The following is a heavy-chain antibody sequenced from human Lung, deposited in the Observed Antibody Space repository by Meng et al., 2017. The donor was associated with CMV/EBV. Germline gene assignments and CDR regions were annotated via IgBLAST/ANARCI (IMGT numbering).Heavy chain of an antibody. Sequence: SVXVSXXASGGTFSSYAISWVRQAPGQGLEWMGGIIPILGIANYAQKFQGRVTITADKSTSTAYMELSSLRSEDTAVYYCARAFDSNYDYYYYGMDVWGQGXTVTVSS. CDR3: ARAFDSNYDYYYYGMDV. CDR1: GGTFSSYA. D-gene: IGHD4-11*01. V-gene: IGHV1-69*10. J-gene: IGHJ6*02. CDR2: IIPILGIA.